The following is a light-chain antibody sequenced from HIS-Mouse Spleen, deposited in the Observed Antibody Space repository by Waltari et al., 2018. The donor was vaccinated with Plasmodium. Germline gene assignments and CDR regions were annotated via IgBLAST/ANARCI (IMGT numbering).Light chain of an antibody. CDR3: QQYNNWSFT. CDR1: QSVSST. Sequence: EIVLTQSPATLSTTPGERATISCRASQSVSSTLAWYQQKPGQAPRLLIYGASTRATGIPARFSGSGSGTEFTLTISSLQSEDFAVYYCQQYNNWSFTFGPGTKVDIK. J-gene: IGKJ3*01. CDR2: GAS. V-gene: IGKV3-15*01.